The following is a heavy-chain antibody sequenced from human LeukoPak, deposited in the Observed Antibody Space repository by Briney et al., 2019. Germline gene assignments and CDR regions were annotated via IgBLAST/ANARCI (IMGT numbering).Heavy chain of an antibody. Sequence: SVKVSCKASGGTFSSYAISWVRQAPGQGLEWMGRIIPIFGTANYAQKFQGRVTITTDESTSTAYMELSSLRSEDTAVYYCAREKKDAYYYYMDVWGKGTTVTVSS. V-gene: IGHV1-69*05. CDR2: IIPIFGTA. CDR3: AREKKDAYYYYMDV. J-gene: IGHJ6*03. CDR1: GGTFSSYA.